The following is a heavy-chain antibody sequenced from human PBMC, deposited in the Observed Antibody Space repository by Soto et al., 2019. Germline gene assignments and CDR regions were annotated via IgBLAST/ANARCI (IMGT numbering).Heavy chain of an antibody. CDR1: GGSISSYY. V-gene: IGHV4-59*01. CDR3: AREESSGYCSITRCYKNWFDL. CDR2: IYYSGST. D-gene: IGHD2-2*02. Sequence: SETLSLTCTDSGGSISSYYWSWIRQPPGKGLEWIGYIYYSGSTNYNPSLKSRVTISVDTSKNQFSLRLSSVTAADAAVYYCAREESSGYCSITRCYKNWFDLRGQGTLVTRSS. J-gene: IGHJ5*02.